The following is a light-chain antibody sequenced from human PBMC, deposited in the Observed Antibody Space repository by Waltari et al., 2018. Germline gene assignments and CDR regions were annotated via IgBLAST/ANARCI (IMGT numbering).Light chain of an antibody. V-gene: IGKV3-15*01. J-gene: IGKJ2*01. CDR2: GAS. CDR1: QSVSSN. CDR3: QQYNNWLMYT. Sequence: EIVMTKSPATLSVSPGERATLSCRASQSVSSNLAWYQQKPGQALRLLIYGASTRATGIPARFSGSGSGTEFTLTISSLQSEDFAVYYCQQYNNWLMYTFGQGTKLEIK.